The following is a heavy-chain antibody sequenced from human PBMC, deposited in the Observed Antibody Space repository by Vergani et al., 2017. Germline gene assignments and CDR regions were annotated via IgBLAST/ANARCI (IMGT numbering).Heavy chain of an antibody. J-gene: IGHJ4*02. CDR1: GFTFSSYS. D-gene: IGHD2-21*02. V-gene: IGHV3-48*01. Sequence: EVQLVESGGGLVQPGGSLRLSCAASGFTFSSYSMNWVCQAPGKGLEWVSYISSSSSTIYYADSVKGRFTISRDNAKNSLYLQMDSLRSEDTALYYCAKYLRDSTDGLPDSWGPGTLVIVSS. CDR3: AKYLRDSTDGLPDS. CDR2: ISSSSSTI.